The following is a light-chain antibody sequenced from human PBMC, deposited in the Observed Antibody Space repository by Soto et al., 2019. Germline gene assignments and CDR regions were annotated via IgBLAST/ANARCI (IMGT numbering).Light chain of an antibody. CDR2: KAS. J-gene: IGKJ1*01. Sequence: DIQMTQYPSTLSASVGDRVTITCRASQSISSWLAWYQQKPGKAPKLLIYKASSLESGVPSRFSGSGSGTEFTLTISSLQPDDFATYYCQQYNSYSPWTFGQGTNVEIK. CDR1: QSISSW. CDR3: QQYNSYSPWT. V-gene: IGKV1-5*03.